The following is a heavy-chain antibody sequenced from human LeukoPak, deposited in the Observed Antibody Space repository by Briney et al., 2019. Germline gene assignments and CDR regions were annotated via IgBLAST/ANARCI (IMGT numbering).Heavy chain of an antibody. V-gene: IGHV4-30-4*01. CDR1: GGSISSGDYY. J-gene: IGHJ6*02. CDR2: IYYSGST. CDR3: ARDLYYYGMDV. Sequence: ASQTLSLTCTVSGGSISSGDYYWRWLRQPPGKGLEWIGYIYYSGSTYYNPSLKSRVTISVDTSKNQFSLKLSSVTAADTAVYYCARDLYYYGMDVWGQGTTVTVSS.